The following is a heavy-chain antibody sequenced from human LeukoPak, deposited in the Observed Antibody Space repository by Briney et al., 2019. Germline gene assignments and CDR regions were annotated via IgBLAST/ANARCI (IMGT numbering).Heavy chain of an antibody. Sequence: SETLSLTCTVSGGSISSVNYYWGWVRQPPGKGLEWIGSIYYSGSSYYNPSLKSRVTISVDTSKNRFSLKLTSVTAADTAVYYCRGYTSGYLGGDYWGQGALVTVSS. V-gene: IGHV4-39*01. D-gene: IGHD5-18*01. CDR3: RGYTSGYLGGDY. CDR2: IYYSGSS. CDR1: GGSISSVNYY. J-gene: IGHJ4*02.